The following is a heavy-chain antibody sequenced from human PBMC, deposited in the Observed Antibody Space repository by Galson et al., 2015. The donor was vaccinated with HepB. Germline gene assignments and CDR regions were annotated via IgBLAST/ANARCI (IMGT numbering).Heavy chain of an antibody. V-gene: IGHV1-69*13. Sequence: SVKVSCKASGGTFSSYAVSWVRQAPGQGLEWMGGIIPIFGTANYAQKFQGRVTITADESTSTAYMELSSLRSEDTAVYYCARDSGTYYYGSGAYNWFDPWGQGTLVTVSS. D-gene: IGHD3-10*01. CDR1: GGTFSSYA. J-gene: IGHJ5*02. CDR3: ARDSGTYYYGSGAYNWFDP. CDR2: IIPIFGTA.